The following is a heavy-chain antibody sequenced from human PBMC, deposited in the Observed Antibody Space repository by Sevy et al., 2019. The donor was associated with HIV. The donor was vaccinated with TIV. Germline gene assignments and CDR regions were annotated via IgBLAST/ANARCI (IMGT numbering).Heavy chain of an antibody. CDR2: ISHDGRNNK. Sequence: GGSLRLSCVASGFTFSEYGMHWVRQAPGKGLEWVAVISHDGRNNKYNADSMKGRITISRDNSKNTLYLQMNSPRAEDTAIYYCARDRGEILRSAFKSWGQGTRVTVSS. CDR3: ARDRGEILRSAFKS. V-gene: IGHV3-33*08. D-gene: IGHD3-10*01. CDR1: GFTFSEYG. J-gene: IGHJ5*02.